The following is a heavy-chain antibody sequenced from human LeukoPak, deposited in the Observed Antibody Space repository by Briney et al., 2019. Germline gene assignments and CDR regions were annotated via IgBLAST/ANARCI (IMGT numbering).Heavy chain of an antibody. D-gene: IGHD6-13*01. J-gene: IGHJ4*02. V-gene: IGHV3-30*02. CDR1: GFTFSSYS. CDR3: AKLIAARSLLDY. CDR2: IRYDGSNK. Sequence: GGSLRLSCAASGFTFSSYSMNWVRQAPGKGLEWVAFIRYDGSNKYYTDSVKGRFTISRDNSKNTLYLQMNSLRAEDTAVYYCAKLIAARSLLDYWGQGTLVTVSS.